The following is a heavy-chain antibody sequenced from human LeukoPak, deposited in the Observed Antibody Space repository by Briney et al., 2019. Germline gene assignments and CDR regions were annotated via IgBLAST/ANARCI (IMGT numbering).Heavy chain of an antibody. J-gene: IGHJ4*02. Sequence: SETLSLTCTVSGGSISSYYWSWIRQAPGKGLEWIGYIYYSGSTNYNPSLKSPLNISVDTSKNQFSLKLSSVTAADTAVYYCASSSWYGRIDYWGQGTLVPVSS. V-gene: IGHV4-59*08. CDR2: IYYSGST. CDR3: ASSSWYGRIDY. CDR1: GGSISSYY. D-gene: IGHD6-13*01.